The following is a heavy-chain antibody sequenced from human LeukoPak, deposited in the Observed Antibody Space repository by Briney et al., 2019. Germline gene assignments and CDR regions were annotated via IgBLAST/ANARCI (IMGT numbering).Heavy chain of an antibody. Sequence: SETLSLTCTVSGGSISSYYWSWIRQPPGKGLEWIGYIYYSGSTNYNPSLKSRVTISVDTSKNQFSLKLSSVTAADPAVYYCARRASRGWYEGGGYYFDYWGQGTLVTVSS. CDR2: IYYSGST. CDR1: GGSISSYY. CDR3: ARRASRGWYEGGGYYFDY. V-gene: IGHV4-59*08. D-gene: IGHD6-19*01. J-gene: IGHJ4*02.